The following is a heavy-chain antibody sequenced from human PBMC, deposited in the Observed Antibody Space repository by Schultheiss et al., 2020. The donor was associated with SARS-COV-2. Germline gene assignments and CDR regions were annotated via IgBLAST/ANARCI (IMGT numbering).Heavy chain of an antibody. J-gene: IGHJ6*02. CDR3: ARDPYSSSPDRYYYGMDV. CDR2: IYTSGST. Sequence: SETLSLTCTVSGGSISSGSYYWSWIRQPAGKGLEWIGRIYTSGSTNYNPSLKSRVTISVDTSKNQFSLKLSSVTAADTAVYYCARDPYSSSPDRYYYGMDVWGQGTTVTVSS. V-gene: IGHV4-61*02. D-gene: IGHD6-13*01. CDR1: GGSISSGSYY.